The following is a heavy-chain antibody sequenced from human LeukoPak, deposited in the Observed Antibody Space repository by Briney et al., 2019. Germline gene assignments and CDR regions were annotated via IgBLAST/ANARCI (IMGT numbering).Heavy chain of an antibody. D-gene: IGHD2-15*01. Sequence: GGSLRLSCAASGFTFSSYWMSWIRQAPGKGLEWVANIKQDGSEKYYVDSVKGRFTISRDNAKNSLYLQMNSLRAEDTAVYYCATASITGGSCCWYHYYYYYGMDVWGQGTTVTVSS. CDR3: ATASITGGSCCWYHYYYYYGMDV. J-gene: IGHJ6*02. V-gene: IGHV3-7*01. CDR2: IKQDGSEK. CDR1: GFTFSSYW.